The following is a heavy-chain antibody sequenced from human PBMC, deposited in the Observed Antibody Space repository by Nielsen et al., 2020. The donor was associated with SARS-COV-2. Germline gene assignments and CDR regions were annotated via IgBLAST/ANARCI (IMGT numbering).Heavy chain of an antibody. CDR1: GFTFDDYA. CDR3: AKDKATGYSYGTGVDY. V-gene: IGHV3-43D*03. D-gene: IGHD5-18*01. Sequence: GGSLRLSCAASGFTFDDYAMHWVRQAPGKGLEWVSLISWDGGSTYYADSVKGRFTIPRDNSKNSLYLQMNSLRAEDTALYYCAKDKATGYSYGTGVDYWGQGTLVTVSS. CDR2: ISWDGGST. J-gene: IGHJ4*02.